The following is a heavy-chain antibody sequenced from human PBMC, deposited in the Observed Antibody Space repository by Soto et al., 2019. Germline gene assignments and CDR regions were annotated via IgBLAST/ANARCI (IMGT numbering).Heavy chain of an antibody. V-gene: IGHV3-23*01. Sequence: GGSLRLSCAVSGFTFSSHAMSWVRQAPGKGLEWVSAISRGGGSTYYADSVKGRFTISRDNAKNSLYLQMNSLRDEDTAVYYCASAVSEVTPGYWGQGTLVTVSS. J-gene: IGHJ4*02. CDR1: GFTFSSHA. CDR3: ASAVSEVTPGY. D-gene: IGHD4-4*01. CDR2: ISRGGGST.